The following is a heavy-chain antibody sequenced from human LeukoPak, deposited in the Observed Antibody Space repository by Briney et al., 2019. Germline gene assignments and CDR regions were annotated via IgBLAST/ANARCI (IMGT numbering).Heavy chain of an antibody. Sequence: GGSLRLSCXXSGFXFXXXXXXXXXXXPXXXXXXXXXXXYXGXXKYYXDSXXGXXXXXRDNXKNXLYLQMNSLRAEDTAVYYCARDRATMVRGYYGMDVWGQGTTVTVSS. D-gene: IGHD3-10*01. J-gene: IGHJ6*02. CDR3: ARDRATMVRGYYGMDV. CDR2: XXYXGXXK. V-gene: IGHV3-33*01. CDR1: GFXFXXXX.